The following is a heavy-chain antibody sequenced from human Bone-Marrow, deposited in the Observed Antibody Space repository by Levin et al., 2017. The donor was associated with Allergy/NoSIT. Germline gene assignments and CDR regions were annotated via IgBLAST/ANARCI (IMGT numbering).Heavy chain of an antibody. V-gene: IGHV5-10-1*01. CDR1: GYRFNSYW. CDR2: IDPSDSYA. J-gene: IGHJ2*01. Sequence: GESLKISCKGSGYRFNSYWISWVRQMPGKGLDWMGRIDPSDSYAKYSPSFQGHVSVSADKSINTAYLQWSSLKASDTAIYYCARHGYNDVLGWDFDLWGRGTQVTVSS. CDR3: ARHGYNDVLGWDFDL. D-gene: IGHD5-18*01.